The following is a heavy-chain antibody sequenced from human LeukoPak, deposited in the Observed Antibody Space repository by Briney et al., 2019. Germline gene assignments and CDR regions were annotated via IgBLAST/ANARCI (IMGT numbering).Heavy chain of an antibody. J-gene: IGHJ4*02. CDR1: GFTFSSYS. V-gene: IGHV3-21*01. D-gene: IGHD3-22*01. Sequence: GGSLRLSCAASGFTFSSYSMNLVRQAPGKGLEWVSSISSSSSYIYYADSVKGRFTISRDNAKNSLYLQMNSLRAEDTAVYYCARDPDYYDSSGPGYWGQGTLVTVSS. CDR2: ISSSSSYI. CDR3: ARDPDYYDSSGPGY.